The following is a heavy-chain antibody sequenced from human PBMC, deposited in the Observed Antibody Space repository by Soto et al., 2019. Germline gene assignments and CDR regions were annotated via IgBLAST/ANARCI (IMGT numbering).Heavy chain of an antibody. CDR1: GFTFSNAW. CDR2: IKSKTDGGTT. D-gene: IGHD3-22*01. J-gene: IGHJ3*02. V-gene: IGHV3-15*07. CDR3: TTARITMIVVVIDPDAFDI. Sequence: GGSLRLSCAASGFTFSNAWMNWVRQAPGKGLEWVGRIKSKTDGGTTDYAAPVKGRFTISRDDSKNTLYLQMNSLKTEDTAVYYCTTARITMIVVVIDPDAFDIWGQGTMVTVSS.